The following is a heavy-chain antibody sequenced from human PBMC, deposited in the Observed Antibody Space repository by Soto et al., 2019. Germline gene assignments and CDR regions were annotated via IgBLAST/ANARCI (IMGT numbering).Heavy chain of an antibody. CDR3: ARDFGVQELDY. D-gene: IGHD3-3*01. V-gene: IGHV3-7*01. CDR2: INQDGSEK. Sequence: GSLRLSCAASGFTFSSFWITWVRQAPGKGLEWVANINQDGSEKHYVDSVKGRFTLSRDNAENSVYLQMNSLRADDTAVYYCARDFGVQELDYWGQGTLVTVSS. J-gene: IGHJ4*02. CDR1: GFTFSSFW.